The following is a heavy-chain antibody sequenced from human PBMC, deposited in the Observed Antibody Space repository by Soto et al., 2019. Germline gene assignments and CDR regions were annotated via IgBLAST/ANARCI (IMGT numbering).Heavy chain of an antibody. D-gene: IGHD4-17*01. CDR2: IDPSAPYT. CDR3: ARRGDYGDYVDY. Sequence: PGESLKISCRISVYSFTTFRISWVRQMPGKGLEWMGKIDPSAPYTNYSPSFQGHVTISADRSISTAYLQWSSLKASDTAMYYCARRGDYGDYVDYWGQGTLVTVSS. V-gene: IGHV5-10-1*01. J-gene: IGHJ4*02. CDR1: VYSFTTFR.